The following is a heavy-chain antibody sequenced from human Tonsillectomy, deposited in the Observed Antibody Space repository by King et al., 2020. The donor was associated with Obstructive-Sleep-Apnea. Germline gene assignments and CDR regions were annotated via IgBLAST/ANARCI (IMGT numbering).Heavy chain of an antibody. CDR2: ISAYNGNT. Sequence: QLVQSGPEVKKPGASVTVSCRASGYSFTTYGVSWVRQAPGQGLEWMGWISAYNGNTKYARNLQGRVTMTTDTSTSTAYMDLRCLRYDDTAVYYCARDPFCGGDCYSAYYYFDLWGRGTLVTVSS. J-gene: IGHJ2*01. CDR3: ARDPFCGGDCYSAYYYFDL. D-gene: IGHD2-21*02. V-gene: IGHV1-18*04. CDR1: GYSFTTYG.